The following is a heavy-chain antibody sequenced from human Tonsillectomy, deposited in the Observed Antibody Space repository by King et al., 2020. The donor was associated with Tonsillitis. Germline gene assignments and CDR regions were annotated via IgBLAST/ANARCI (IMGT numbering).Heavy chain of an antibody. J-gene: IGHJ4*02. CDR3: ARPPAYASGWYRYLNY. Sequence: VQLVESGAEVKKPGASVKVSCKASGYIFTTYEINWVRQATGQGLEWMGWINPNSGNTGYAQKFQDRVAMTRDTSTGTAYLELSSLTSEDTAVYFCARPPAYASGWYRYLNYWGQGTPVIVSS. V-gene: IGHV1-8*01. D-gene: IGHD6-19*01. CDR1: GYIFTTYE. CDR2: INPNSGNT.